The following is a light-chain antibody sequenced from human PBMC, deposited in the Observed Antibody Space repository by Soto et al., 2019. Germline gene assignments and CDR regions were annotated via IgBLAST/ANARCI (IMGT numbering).Light chain of an antibody. CDR2: GAS. CDR1: QTVNSK. CDR3: QQYGSSGT. J-gene: IGKJ1*01. Sequence: EIVMTQPPPTPYASTGDRPNHTFRASQTVNSKLAWYQQKRGQAPRLLIYGASTRATGIPARFSGSGSGTEFTLTISSLQSEDFAVDYCQQYGSSGTFGQGTKVDTK. V-gene: IGKV3-15*01.